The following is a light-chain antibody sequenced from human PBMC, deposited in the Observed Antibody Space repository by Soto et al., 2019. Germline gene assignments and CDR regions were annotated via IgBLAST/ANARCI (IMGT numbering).Light chain of an antibody. Sequence: EIVMSQSPATLSVSPGERATLSCRASQSVSSDLAWYHQKPGQAPRLLIYGASNGATGIPARFSGSGSGTDFTLTIGSLEPEDFAVYYCQQRSNWPITFGQGTRLEIK. V-gene: IGKV3-11*01. CDR1: QSVSSD. CDR2: GAS. J-gene: IGKJ5*01. CDR3: QQRSNWPIT.